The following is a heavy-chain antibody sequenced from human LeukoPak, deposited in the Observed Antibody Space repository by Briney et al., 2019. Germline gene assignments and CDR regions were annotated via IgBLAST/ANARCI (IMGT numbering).Heavy chain of an antibody. CDR2: IYSGGST. CDR3: ARASTTTAQFDN. D-gene: IGHD4-11*01. CDR1: GFTVSNNY. V-gene: IGHV3-53*01. J-gene: IGHJ4*02. Sequence: SGGSLRLSCAASGFTVSNNYMSWVRQAPGKGLEWVSVIYSGGSTYYAESVKGRFTISRDNSKNTLYLQMNSLRAEDTAVYYCARASTTTAQFDNGGQGTLVTVSS.